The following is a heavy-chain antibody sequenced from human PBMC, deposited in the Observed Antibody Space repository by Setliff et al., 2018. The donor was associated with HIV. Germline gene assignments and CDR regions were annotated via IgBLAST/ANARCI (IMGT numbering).Heavy chain of an antibody. CDR3: ARQKASEYSSSFWFDP. D-gene: IGHD6-6*01. CDR2: FIPMFGIT. V-gene: IGHV1-69*13. CDR1: GGTLSTSA. Sequence: SVKVSCKASGGTLSTSAIGWLRQAPGQGLEWMGGFIPMFGITQYAPKFQGSVTFTADESTSTVYMELNSLRSEDTAVYYCARQKASEYSSSFWFDPWGQGTLVTVS. J-gene: IGHJ5*02.